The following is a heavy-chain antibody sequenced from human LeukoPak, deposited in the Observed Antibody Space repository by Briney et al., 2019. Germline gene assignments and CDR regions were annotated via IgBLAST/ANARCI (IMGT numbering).Heavy chain of an antibody. CDR2: IYAGGST. Sequence: GGSLRLSCAASGFSVSNNYRSWVRQPPGKGLEWISVIYAGGSTIYTDSVKGRFTTSRDNSKNTVYLQMDRLTPEDTAVYYCARDPTGASVWGRGTTVTVSS. CDR1: GFSVSNNY. CDR3: ARDPTGASV. J-gene: IGHJ6*04. D-gene: IGHD1-14*01. V-gene: IGHV3-53*01.